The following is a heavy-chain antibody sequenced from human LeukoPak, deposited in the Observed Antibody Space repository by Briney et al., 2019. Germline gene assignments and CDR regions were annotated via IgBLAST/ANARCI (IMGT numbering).Heavy chain of an antibody. CDR3: ARRAGAYSHPYDY. Sequence: GSLRLSCTVSGFTVSSNSMRWVRQAPGKGLAWVSFIYSDNTHYSDSVKGRFTISRDNSKNTLYLQMNGLRAEDAAVYYCARRAGAYSHPYDYWGQGTLVTVSS. V-gene: IGHV3-53*01. CDR1: GFTVSSNS. D-gene: IGHD4/OR15-4a*01. CDR2: IYSDNT. J-gene: IGHJ4*02.